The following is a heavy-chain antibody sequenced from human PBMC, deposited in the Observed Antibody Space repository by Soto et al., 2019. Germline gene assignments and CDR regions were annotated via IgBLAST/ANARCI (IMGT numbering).Heavy chain of an antibody. D-gene: IGHD2-15*01. CDR1: GFTFSSYG. CDR3: AKGSDVVVVAATPFYY. J-gene: IGHJ4*02. CDR2: ISYDGSNK. Sequence: GGSLRLSCAASGFTFSSYGMHWVRQAPGKGLEWVAVISYDGSNKYYADSVKGRFTISRDNSKNTLYLQMNSLRAEDTAVYYCAKGSDVVVVAATPFYYWGQGTLVTVSS. V-gene: IGHV3-30*18.